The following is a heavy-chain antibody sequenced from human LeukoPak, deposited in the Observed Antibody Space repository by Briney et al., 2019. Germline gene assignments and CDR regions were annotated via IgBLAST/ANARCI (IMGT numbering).Heavy chain of an antibody. CDR2: IIPIFGTA. Sequence: GASVKVSCKASGGTSSSYAISWVRQAPGQGLEWMGGIIPIFGTANYAQKFQGRVTITADESTSTAYMELSSLRSEDTAVYYCARVPAATSNYYYYGMDVWGQGTTVTVSS. J-gene: IGHJ6*02. CDR3: ARVPAATSNYYYYGMDV. CDR1: GGTSSSYA. V-gene: IGHV1-69*13. D-gene: IGHD2-2*01.